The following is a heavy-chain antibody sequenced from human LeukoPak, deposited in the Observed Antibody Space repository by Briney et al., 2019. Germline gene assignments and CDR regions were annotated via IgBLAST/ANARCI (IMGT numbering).Heavy chain of an antibody. D-gene: IGHD3-3*01. CDR1: GGSISSGDYY. CDR2: IYYSGST. CDR3: ARAVGDFWSGYSAFDI. Sequence: SETLSLTCTVSGGSISSGDYYWSWIRQPPGKGLEWIGYIYYSGSTYHNPSLKSRVTISVDTSKTQFSLRLSSVTAADTAVYYCARAVGDFWSGYSAFDIWGQGTMVTVSS. V-gene: IGHV4-30-4*08. J-gene: IGHJ3*02.